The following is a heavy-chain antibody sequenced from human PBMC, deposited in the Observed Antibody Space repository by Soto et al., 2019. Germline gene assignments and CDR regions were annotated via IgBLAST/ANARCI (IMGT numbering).Heavy chain of an antibody. CDR1: GGSINSYF. D-gene: IGHD3-10*01. V-gene: IGHV4-59*08. J-gene: IGHJ4*02. CDR2: TDYTDNT. CDR3: ARLLGSGNRYLDH. Sequence: SETLSLTCTVSGGSINSYFWSWIRQPPGQGLEWLAYTDYTDNTNYNPSLKSRLTISMDTSKTQFSLKLRSVTAADTAVYYCARLLGSGNRYLDHWGPGALVTVS.